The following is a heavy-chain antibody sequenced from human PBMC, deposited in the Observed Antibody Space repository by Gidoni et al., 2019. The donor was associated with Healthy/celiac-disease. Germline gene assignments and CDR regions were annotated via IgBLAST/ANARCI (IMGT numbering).Heavy chain of an antibody. V-gene: IGHV1-3*01. CDR1: GYTFTSYA. Sequence: QVQLVQSGAEVKKPGASVKVSCKASGYTFTSYAMHWVRQAPGQRLEWMGWINAGNGNTKYSQKFKGRVTITRDTSASTAYMELSSLRSEDTAVYYCARDIVVVPAAPNLFDPWGQGTLVTVSS. J-gene: IGHJ5*02. CDR2: INAGNGNT. D-gene: IGHD2-2*01. CDR3: ARDIVVVPAAPNLFDP.